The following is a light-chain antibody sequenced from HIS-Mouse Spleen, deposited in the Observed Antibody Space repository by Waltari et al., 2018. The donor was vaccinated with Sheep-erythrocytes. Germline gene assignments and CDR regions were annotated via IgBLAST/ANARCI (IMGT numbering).Light chain of an antibody. Sequence: QSALTQPRSVSGSPGQSVTISCTGTSSDVGGYNYVSWYQQHPGKAPKLMIYDVSKRPSGVPDRVSGSSSGTMATLTISGAQVEDEADYYCYSTDSSGNHRVFGTGTKVTVL. V-gene: IGLV2-11*01. CDR1: SSDVGGYNY. CDR2: DVS. J-gene: IGLJ1*01. CDR3: YSTDSSGNHRV.